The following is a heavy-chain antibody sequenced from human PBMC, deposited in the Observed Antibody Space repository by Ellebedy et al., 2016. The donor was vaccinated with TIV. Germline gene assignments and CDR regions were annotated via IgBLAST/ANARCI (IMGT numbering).Heavy chain of an antibody. CDR1: GDSVSNNGVT. J-gene: IGHJ6*02. CDR2: AYYRSTWIY. V-gene: IGHV6-1*01. Sequence: MPSETLSLTCAISGDSVSNNGVTWNWIRQSPSRGHEWLGRAYYRSTWIYNYAVSVKGRITINPDTSNNQLSLHLNSVTPEDTAVYYCARDRPWCYSCADVWGQGTTVTVSS. D-gene: IGHD2-8*01. CDR3: ARDRPWCYSCADV.